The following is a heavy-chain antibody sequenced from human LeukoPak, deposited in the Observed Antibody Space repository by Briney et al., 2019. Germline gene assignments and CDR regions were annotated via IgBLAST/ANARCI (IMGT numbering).Heavy chain of an antibody. CDR3: ARDNNYDFWSGPAAGYYYGMDV. CDR2: IKQDGSEK. J-gene: IGHJ6*02. CDR1: GFTFSSYW. Sequence: PGGSLRLSCAASGFTFSSYWMSWVRQAPGKGLEWVANIKQDGSEKYYVDSVKGRFTISRDNAKNSLYLQMNSLRAEDTAVYYCARDNNYDFWSGPAAGYYYGMDVWGQGTTVTVPS. V-gene: IGHV3-7*01. D-gene: IGHD3-3*01.